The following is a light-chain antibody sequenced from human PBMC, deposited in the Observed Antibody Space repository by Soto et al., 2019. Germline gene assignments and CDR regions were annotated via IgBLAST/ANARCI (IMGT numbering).Light chain of an antibody. CDR1: TGAVTSGDY. CDR3: LLYYGGAQLV. Sequence: QAVVTQEPSLTVSPGGTGTLTCASSTGAVTSGDYPNWFQQKPGQAPRALIYSTSNKHSWTPARFSGSLLGGKAALTLCGVQPEDEAEYYCLLYYGGAQLVFGGGTKLTVL. V-gene: IGLV7-43*01. CDR2: STS. J-gene: IGLJ3*02.